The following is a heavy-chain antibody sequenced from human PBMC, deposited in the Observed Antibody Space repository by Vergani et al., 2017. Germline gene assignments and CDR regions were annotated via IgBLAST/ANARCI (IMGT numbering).Heavy chain of an antibody. CDR1: GFTFTSSA. CDR2: IVVGSGNT. J-gene: IGHJ6*02. V-gene: IGHV1-58*02. Sequence: QMQLVQSGPEVKKPGTSVKVSCKASGFTFTSSAMQWVRQARGQRLEWIGWIVVGSGNTNYAQKFQERVTITRDMSTSTAYMELSSLRSEDTAVYYCARDFQRAPGWDFWSGYRDYYYYYGMDVWGQGTTVTVSS. CDR3: ARDFQRAPGWDFWSGYRDYYYYYGMDV. D-gene: IGHD3-3*01.